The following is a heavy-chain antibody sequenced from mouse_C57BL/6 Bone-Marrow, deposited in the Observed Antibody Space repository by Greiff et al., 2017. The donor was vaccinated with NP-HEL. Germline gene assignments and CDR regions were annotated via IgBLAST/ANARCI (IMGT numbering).Heavy chain of an antibody. D-gene: IGHD2-5*01. J-gene: IGHJ4*01. CDR1: GFTFSDYY. CDR2: ISNGGGST. V-gene: IGHV5-12*01. Sequence: EVMLVESGGGLVQPGGSLKLSCAASGFTFSDYYMYWVRQTPEKRLEWVAYISNGGGSTYYPDTVKGRFTISRDNAKNTLYLQMSRLKSEDTAMYYCARPFYYSNPYYAMDYWGQGTSVTVSS. CDR3: ARPFYYSNPYYAMDY.